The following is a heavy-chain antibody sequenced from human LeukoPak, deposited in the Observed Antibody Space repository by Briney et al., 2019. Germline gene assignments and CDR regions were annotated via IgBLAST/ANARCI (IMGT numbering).Heavy chain of an antibody. V-gene: IGHV3-30-3*01. CDR1: GFTFSTFD. Sequence: PGESLRLSCAASGFTFSTFDMHWVRQPPGKGLDWLALISSDGSNEYYADSVKGRFTNSRDNSKNTLYLQMNRLRAEETAVYYCARDQGITVPAGDAFDIWGQGTMVTVSS. CDR2: ISSDGSNE. D-gene: IGHD3-16*01. CDR3: ARDQGITVPAGDAFDI. J-gene: IGHJ3*02.